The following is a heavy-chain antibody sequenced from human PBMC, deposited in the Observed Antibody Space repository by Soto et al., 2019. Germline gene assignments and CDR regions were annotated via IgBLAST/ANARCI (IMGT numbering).Heavy chain of an antibody. V-gene: IGHV1-46*01. Sequence: ASVKVSCKASGYTFTSYYMHWVRQAPGQGLEWMGIINPSGGSTSYAQKFQGRVTMTRDTSTSTVYMELSSLRSEDTAVYYCARDCPLYDILTGSPYGMDVWGQGTTVTVSS. CDR1: GYTFTSYY. CDR2: INPSGGST. D-gene: IGHD3-9*01. J-gene: IGHJ6*02. CDR3: ARDCPLYDILTGSPYGMDV.